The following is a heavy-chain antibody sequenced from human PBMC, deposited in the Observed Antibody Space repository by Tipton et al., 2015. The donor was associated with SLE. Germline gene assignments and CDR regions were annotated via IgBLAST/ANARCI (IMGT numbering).Heavy chain of an antibody. CDR2: IVPTYGSR. Sequence: QVQLVQSGPEVKKPGSSVKVSCKYSGNTDRTYAITWVRQAPGQGLEWLGGIVPTYGSRHYVDKFHGRFTFSMDASTNTAFLDLSSLRSEDTAVYYCARAYIVGVTMGAPDFWGRGTMVTVST. V-gene: IGHV1-69*01. J-gene: IGHJ3*01. CDR3: ARAYIVGVTMGAPDF. D-gene: IGHD1-26*01. CDR1: GNTDRTYA.